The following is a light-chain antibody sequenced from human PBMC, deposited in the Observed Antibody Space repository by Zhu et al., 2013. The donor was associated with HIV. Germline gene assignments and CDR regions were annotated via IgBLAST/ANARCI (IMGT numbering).Light chain of an antibody. J-gene: IGKJ3*01. V-gene: IGKV1-39*01. Sequence: DIQMTQSPSSLSASVGDRVTITCRASQTISGYLNWYQQKPGKAPNLLIYATSNLQSGVPSRFSGSGSGTDFTLTINSLQPEDFATYYCQQSYNTPFTFGPGTKVDIK. CDR2: ATS. CDR3: QQSYNTPFT. CDR1: QTISGY.